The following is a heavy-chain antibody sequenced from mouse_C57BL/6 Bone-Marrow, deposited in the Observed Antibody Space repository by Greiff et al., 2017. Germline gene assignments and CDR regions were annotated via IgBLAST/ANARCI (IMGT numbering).Heavy chain of an antibody. CDR2: INPSSGYT. Sequence: QVQLKESGAELAKPGASVKLSCKASGYTFTSYWMHWVKQRPGQGLEWIGYINPSSGYTKYNQKFKDKSTLTADKSSSTAYMQLSSLTYEDSAVDYCAGRGYDWFDYWGQGTLVTVSS. D-gene: IGHD2-2*01. CDR1: GYTFTSYW. J-gene: IGHJ3*01. CDR3: AGRGYDWFDY. V-gene: IGHV1-7*01.